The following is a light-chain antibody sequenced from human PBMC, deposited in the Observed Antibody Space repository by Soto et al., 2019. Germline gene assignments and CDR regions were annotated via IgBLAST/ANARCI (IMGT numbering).Light chain of an antibody. CDR2: AAS. CDR3: QQSSNTPYT. Sequence: DIQMTQSPSSLSASVGDRVTITCRASQSISTYINWYQHKPGKAPKVLIYAASILPSGVPSRVSGGGSVTDFTLTINSLQPEDFATYYCQQSSNTPYTFGQGTKVEIK. J-gene: IGKJ2*01. CDR1: QSISTY. V-gene: IGKV1-39*01.